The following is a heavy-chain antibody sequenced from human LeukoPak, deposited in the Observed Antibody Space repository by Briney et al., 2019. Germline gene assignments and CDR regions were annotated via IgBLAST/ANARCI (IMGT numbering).Heavy chain of an antibody. CDR2: INHSGST. CDR3: ARDHSRVTKQLLWLDY. J-gene: IGHJ4*02. D-gene: IGHD2-21*01. CDR1: GGSFSGYY. V-gene: IGHV4-34*01. Sequence: SETLSLTCAVYGGSFSGYYWSWIRQPPGKGREWSGEINHSGSTNYNPSLKSRVTISVDTSKKQFSLKLSSVTAADTAVYYCARDHSRVTKQLLWLDYWGQGTLVTVYS.